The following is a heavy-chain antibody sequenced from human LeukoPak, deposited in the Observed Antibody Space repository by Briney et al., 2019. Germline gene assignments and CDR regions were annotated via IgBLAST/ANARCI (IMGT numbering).Heavy chain of an antibody. CDR3: AKDLTGFRITMVRGVICDAFDI. Sequence: GGSLRLSCAASGFTFSRYWMSWVRQAPGKALEWVANIKQDGSEEYYADSVKGRFTISRDNAKNSLYLQMNSLRAEDTAVYYCAKDLTGFRITMVRGVICDAFDIWGQGTMVTVSS. J-gene: IGHJ3*02. V-gene: IGHV3-7*03. D-gene: IGHD3-10*01. CDR1: GFTFSRYW. CDR2: IKQDGSEE.